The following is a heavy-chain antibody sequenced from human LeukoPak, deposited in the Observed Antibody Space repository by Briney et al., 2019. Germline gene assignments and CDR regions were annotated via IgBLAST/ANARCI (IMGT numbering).Heavy chain of an antibody. V-gene: IGHV1-46*01. CDR3: ARSRDTMVRGVIITSYFDY. D-gene: IGHD3-10*01. CDR2: INPCGGST. Sequence: ASVKVSCKASGYTFTSYYMHWVRQAPGQGLEWMGIINPCGGSTGYAQKFQGRVTMTRDTSTSTVYMELSSLRSEDTAVYYCARSRDTMVRGVIITSYFDYWGQGTLVISSS. CDR1: GYTFTSYY. J-gene: IGHJ4*02.